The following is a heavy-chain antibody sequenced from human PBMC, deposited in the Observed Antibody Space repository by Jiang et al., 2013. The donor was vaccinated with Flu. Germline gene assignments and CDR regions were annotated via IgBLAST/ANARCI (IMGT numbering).Heavy chain of an antibody. D-gene: IGHD2-15*01. Sequence: GLLKPSETLSLICTVSGGSISSSTYYWGWIRQPPGKGLEWIGSIYYSGITYYNPSLKSRVTISVDTSKNQFSLKVTSVTAADTAVYYCASGGGGWRGRFDYWGQGALVTVSS. CDR3: ASGGGGWRGRFDY. CDR2: IYYSGIT. V-gene: IGHV4-39*01. J-gene: IGHJ4*02. CDR1: GGSISSSTYY.